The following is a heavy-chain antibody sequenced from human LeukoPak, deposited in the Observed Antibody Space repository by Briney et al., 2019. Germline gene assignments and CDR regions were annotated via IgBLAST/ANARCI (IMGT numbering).Heavy chain of an antibody. CDR1: GFTFSSYA. Sequence: PGGSLRLSCAASGFTFSSYAMSWVRQAPGKGLEWVSAISGSGGSTYYADSVKGRFTISRDNSKNTLYLQMNSLRAEDTAVYNCAKAGYSGSWRSWFDPWGQGTLVTVSS. J-gene: IGHJ5*02. D-gene: IGHD6-13*01. CDR2: ISGSGGST. CDR3: AKAGYSGSWRSWFDP. V-gene: IGHV3-23*01.